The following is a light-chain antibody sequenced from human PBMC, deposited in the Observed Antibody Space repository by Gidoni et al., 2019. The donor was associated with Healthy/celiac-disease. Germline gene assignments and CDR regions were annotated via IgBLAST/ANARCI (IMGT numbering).Light chain of an antibody. Sequence: ELVLSQSPGTLSWSPGERATRSCRASQSVSSSYLAWYQQKPGQAPRLLIYGASSRATGIPDRFSGSGSGTDFTLTISRLEPEDFAVYYCQQYGSSRGTFGQGTKVEIK. J-gene: IGKJ1*01. V-gene: IGKV3-20*01. CDR1: QSVSSSY. CDR2: GAS. CDR3: QQYGSSRGT.